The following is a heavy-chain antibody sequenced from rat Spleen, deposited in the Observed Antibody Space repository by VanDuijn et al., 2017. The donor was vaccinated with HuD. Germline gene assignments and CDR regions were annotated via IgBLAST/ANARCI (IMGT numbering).Heavy chain of an antibody. CDR2: IRYDGNNT. Sequence: EVQLVESGGGLVQPGRSLKLSCAASGFTFSNYGVAWVRQAPTKGLEWVATIRYDGNNTYYGDSVKGRFTISRDNAESTLSLQMDSLRSEDSATYYCARLGNSGFGNWFAYWGQGTLVTVSS. CDR3: ARLGNSGFGNWFAY. J-gene: IGHJ3*01. D-gene: IGHD4-4*01. V-gene: IGHV5-29*01. CDR1: GFTFSNYG.